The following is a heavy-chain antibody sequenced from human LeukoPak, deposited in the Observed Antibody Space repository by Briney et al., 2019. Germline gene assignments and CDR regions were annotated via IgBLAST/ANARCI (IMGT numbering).Heavy chain of an antibody. CDR3: ARDLGFCSGGSCGSMTTVTSYDY. Sequence: APVKVSCKASGYTFTDYYMHWVRQAPGQGLEWMGWLNPNSGATNFAQKFQGRVTMTRDTSISTTYMELSRLRSDDTAVYYCARDLGFCSGGSCGSMTTVTSYDYWGQGTLVTVSS. D-gene: IGHD2-15*01. CDR1: GYTFTDYY. V-gene: IGHV1-2*02. CDR2: LNPNSGAT. J-gene: IGHJ4*02.